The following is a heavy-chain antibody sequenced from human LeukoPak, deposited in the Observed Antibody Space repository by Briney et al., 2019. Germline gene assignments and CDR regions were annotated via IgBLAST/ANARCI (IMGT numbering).Heavy chain of an antibody. J-gene: IGHJ4*02. V-gene: IGHV4-59*12. D-gene: IGHD1-26*01. CDR2: IYYSGST. Sequence: TSETLSLTCTVSGGSISSYYWSWIRQPPGKGLEWIGYIYYSGSTNYNPSLKSRVTISVDTSKNQFSLKLSSVTAADTAVYYGARDSGSYSSSVYFDYWGQGTLVTVSS. CDR1: GGSISSYY. CDR3: ARDSGSYSSSVYFDY.